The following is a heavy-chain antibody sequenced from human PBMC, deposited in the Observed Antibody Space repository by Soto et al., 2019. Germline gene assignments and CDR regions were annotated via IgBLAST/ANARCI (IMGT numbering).Heavy chain of an antibody. Sequence: GPTRVNSTQTLTLTCTFSGFSLSTSVMCVSWIRQPPGKALEWLALIDWDDDKYYSTSLKTRLTISKDTSKNQVVLTMTNMDPVDTAVYYCAREMMDSSSPDEYYFDYWGQGTLVTVSS. CDR3: AREMMDSSSPDEYYFDY. D-gene: IGHD6-6*01. CDR2: IDWDDDK. CDR1: GFSLSTSVMC. J-gene: IGHJ4*02. V-gene: IGHV2-70*01.